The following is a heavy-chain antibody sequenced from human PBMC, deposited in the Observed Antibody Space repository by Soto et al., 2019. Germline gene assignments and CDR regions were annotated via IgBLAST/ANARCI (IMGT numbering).Heavy chain of an antibody. D-gene: IGHD4-17*01. CDR1: GFTFDDYA. J-gene: IGHJ4*02. CDR3: AKDTYGDYSFDF. V-gene: IGHV3-23*01. CDR2: ISGSGGST. Sequence: GGSLRLSCAASGFTFDDYAMHRVRQAPGKGLEWVSGISGSGGSTDYADSVKGRFTISRDNSKSTLSLQMNSLRAEDTALYYCAKDTYGDYSFDFWGQGTQVTGSS.